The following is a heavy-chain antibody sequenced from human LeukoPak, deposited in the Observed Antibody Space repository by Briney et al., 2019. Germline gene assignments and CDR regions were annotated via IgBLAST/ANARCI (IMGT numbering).Heavy chain of an antibody. V-gene: IGHV3-48*03. J-gene: IGHJ6*02. D-gene: IGHD2-2*01. CDR3: ARWYCSTTNCHSYFYGMDV. Sequence: GGSLRLSCAASGFTFSSYEMNWVRQAPGKGLEWVSFISKNGDTITYVDSVKGRFTISRDNAKNSLFLQMNSLRAEDTAVYYCARWYCSTTNCHSYFYGMDVWGQGTTVTVSS. CDR1: GFTFSSYE. CDR2: ISKNGDTI.